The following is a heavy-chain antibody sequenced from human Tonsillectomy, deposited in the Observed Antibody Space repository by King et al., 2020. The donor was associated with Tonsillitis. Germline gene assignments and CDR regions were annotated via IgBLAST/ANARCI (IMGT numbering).Heavy chain of an antibody. CDR2: IWYGGSDK. V-gene: IGHV3-33*01. CDR3: ARGDYDSSSSGRHYYYYYMDV. D-gene: IGHD6-6*01. Sequence: VQLVESGGGVVQPGRSLRLSCAASGFSYSNYAMHWVRQAPGKGLEWVAVIWYGGSDKYYADSVGGRFTISSDNSKDTMYLQMNSLRAEDTAVYYCARGDYDSSSSGRHYYYYYMDVWGKGTTVIVSS. CDR1: GFSYSNYA. J-gene: IGHJ6*03.